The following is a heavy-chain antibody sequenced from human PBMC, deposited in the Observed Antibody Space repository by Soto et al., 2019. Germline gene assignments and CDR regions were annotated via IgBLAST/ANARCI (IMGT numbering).Heavy chain of an antibody. Sequence: SGPTLVNPTQTLTLTCTFSGFSLTTVGMGVGWIRQPPGKALDWLGIIYWDDDKRYSPSLNGRVTFIKDTSKNQVVLTMTNMDPVDTATYYCAHRNSRMFAFDIWGQGTLGTVSS. CDR2: IYWDDDK. CDR1: GFSLTTVGMG. V-gene: IGHV2-5*02. J-gene: IGHJ3*02. D-gene: IGHD3-10*02. CDR3: AHRNSRMFAFDI.